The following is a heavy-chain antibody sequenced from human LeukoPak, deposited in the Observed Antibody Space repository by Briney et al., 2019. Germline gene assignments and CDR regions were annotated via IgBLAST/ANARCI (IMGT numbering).Heavy chain of an antibody. J-gene: IGHJ3*02. CDR3: ARDWFCSASYCSDVFDI. D-gene: IGHD3-3*01. V-gene: IGHV1-18*01. CDR1: GYTFTNYD. CDR2: IGPDQGKIVT. Sequence: ASVKVSCKASGYTFTNYDINWVRQAPGQGLEWMGWIGPDQGKIVTNYAKNLQGRVTMTTDSSTNTAYMELSSLRSDDTAMYYCARDWFCSASYCSDVFDIWGQGTMVTVFS.